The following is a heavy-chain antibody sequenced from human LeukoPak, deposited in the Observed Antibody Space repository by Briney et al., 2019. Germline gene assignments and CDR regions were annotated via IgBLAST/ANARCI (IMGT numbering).Heavy chain of an antibody. CDR3: ESAGY. CDR2: ISDSGDRT. CDR1: GVTFSGYP. Sequence: GGSLRLSCAASGVTFSGYPLSWVRQAPGKGLEWVSGISDSGDRTYYADSVKGRLSISRDKSKNTLYLQMNSLRAEDTAVYYCESAGYWGQGTLVTVSS. J-gene: IGHJ4*02. V-gene: IGHV3-23*01.